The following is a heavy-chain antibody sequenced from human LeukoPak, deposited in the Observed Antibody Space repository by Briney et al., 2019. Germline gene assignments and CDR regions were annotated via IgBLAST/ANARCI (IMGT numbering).Heavy chain of an antibody. V-gene: IGHV4-39*01. J-gene: IGHJ5*02. D-gene: IGHD3-10*01. CDR3: ARPRVTMVRGVIGPLDP. CDR1: GGSISSSSYY. Sequence: KSSETLSLTCTVSGGSISSSSYYWGWIRQPPGKGLEWIGSIYYSGSTYYNPSLKSRVTISVDTSKNQFSLKLSSVTAADTAVYYCARPRVTMVRGVIGPLDPWGQGTLVTVSS. CDR2: IYYSGST.